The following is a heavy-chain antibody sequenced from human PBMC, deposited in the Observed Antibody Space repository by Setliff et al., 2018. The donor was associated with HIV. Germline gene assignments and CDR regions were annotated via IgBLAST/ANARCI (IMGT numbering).Heavy chain of an antibody. Sequence: GGCLRLSCAASGFTFSSYWMSWVRQAPGKGLEWVANIKQDGSEKYYVDSVKGRFTISRDNAKNSLYLQMNSLRAEDTAVYYCARETSSYYFDYWGQGTLVTVSS. CDR1: GFTFSSYW. CDR3: ARETSSYYFDY. V-gene: IGHV3-7*01. J-gene: IGHJ4*02. CDR2: IKQDGSEK.